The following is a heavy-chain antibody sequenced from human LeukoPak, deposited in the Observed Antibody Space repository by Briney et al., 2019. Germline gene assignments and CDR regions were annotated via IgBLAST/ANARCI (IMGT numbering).Heavy chain of an antibody. CDR3: AGPWGFAETG. V-gene: IGHV1-69*05. CDR1: GGTFSSYA. Sequence: ASVKVSCKASGGTFSSYAISWVRQAPGQGLEWVGGIIPIFGTANYAQKFQGRVTITTDESTSTAYMELSSLRSEDTAVYYCAGPWGFAETGWGQGTLVTVSS. D-gene: IGHD3-10*01. CDR2: IIPIFGTA. J-gene: IGHJ4*02.